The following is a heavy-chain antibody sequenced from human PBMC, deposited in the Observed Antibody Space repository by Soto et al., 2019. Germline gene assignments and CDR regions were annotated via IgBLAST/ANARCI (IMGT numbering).Heavy chain of an antibody. D-gene: IGHD3-10*01. Sequence: GGSLRLSCAASGFTFSSYGMHWVRQAPGKGLEWVAVIWYDGSNKYYADSVKGRFTISRDNSKNTLYLQMNSLRAEDTAVYYCARDREALGFGESIDYWGQGTLVTVSS. V-gene: IGHV3-33*01. CDR1: GFTFSSYG. J-gene: IGHJ4*02. CDR3: ARDREALGFGESIDY. CDR2: IWYDGSNK.